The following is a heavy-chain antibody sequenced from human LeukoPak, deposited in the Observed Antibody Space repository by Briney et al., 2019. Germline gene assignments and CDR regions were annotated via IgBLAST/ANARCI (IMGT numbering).Heavy chain of an antibody. CDR3: AKAGDSSGLVQH. CDR1: GFTVSGNY. CDR2: ISYDGSNK. D-gene: IGHD3-22*01. Sequence: PGGSLRLSCAASGFTVSGNYMSWVRQAPGKGLEWVAVISYDGSNKYYADSVKGRFTISRDNSKNTLYLQMNSLRAEDTAVYYCAKAGDSSGLVQHWGQGTLVTVSS. V-gene: IGHV3-30*18. J-gene: IGHJ1*01.